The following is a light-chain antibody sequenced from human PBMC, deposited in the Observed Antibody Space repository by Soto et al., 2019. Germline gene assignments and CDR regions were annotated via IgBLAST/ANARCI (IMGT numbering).Light chain of an antibody. J-gene: IGLJ2*01. CDR3: QTWGTGTSVV. V-gene: IGLV4-69*01. CDR1: SGPSSYA. CDR2: LNSDGSH. Sequence: QLVLTQSPSASASLGASVKLTCTLSSGPSSYAIAWHQQQPEKGPRYLMKLNSDGSHSKGDGIPDRFSGSSSGAERYLTVSSLQSEDEADYYCQTWGTGTSVVFGGGTKLTVL.